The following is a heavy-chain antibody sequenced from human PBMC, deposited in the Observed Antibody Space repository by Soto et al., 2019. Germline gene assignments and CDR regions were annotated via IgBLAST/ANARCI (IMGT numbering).Heavy chain of an antibody. CDR1: GFTVSTKY. CDR2: IFSGGST. CDR3: ARDPWAADY. V-gene: IGHV3-66*01. D-gene: IGHD3-16*01. Sequence: EVQLVESGGGLVQPGGFLRLPCAASGFTVSTKYMSWVRQAPGKGLEWVSVIFSGGSTFYADSVRGRFTISRDNSKNTVNLQMNSLRAEDTAVYYCARDPWAADYWGQGTLVTVSS. J-gene: IGHJ4*02.